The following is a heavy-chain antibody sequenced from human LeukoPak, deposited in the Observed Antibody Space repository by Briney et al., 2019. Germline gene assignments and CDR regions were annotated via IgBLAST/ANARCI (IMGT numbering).Heavy chain of an antibody. J-gene: IGHJ4*02. D-gene: IGHD1-1*01. CDR2: IIPILGIA. CDR3: ARARGPRQTFDY. V-gene: IGHV1-69*04. Sequence: GASVKVSCKASGGTFSSYAISWVRQAPGQGLEWMGRIIPILGIANYPQKFRGRVTMTRDTSTSTVYMELSSLRSEDTAVYYCARARGPRQTFDYWGQGTLVTVSS. CDR1: GGTFSSYA.